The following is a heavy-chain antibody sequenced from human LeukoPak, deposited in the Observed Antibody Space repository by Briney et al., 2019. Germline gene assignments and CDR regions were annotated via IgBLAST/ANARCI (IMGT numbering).Heavy chain of an antibody. V-gene: IGHV4-59*01. CDR1: GGSISSYY. CDR3: ARGFNFGAAAGLLIY. J-gene: IGHJ4*02. D-gene: IGHD6-13*01. CDR2: IYYSGST. Sequence: PSETLSLTCTVSGGSISSYYWNWIRQPPGKGLEWIGYIYYSGSTNYNPSLKSRVTISVDTSKNQFSLKLSSVTAADTAVYYYARGFNFGAAAGLLIYWGQRTLVTASS.